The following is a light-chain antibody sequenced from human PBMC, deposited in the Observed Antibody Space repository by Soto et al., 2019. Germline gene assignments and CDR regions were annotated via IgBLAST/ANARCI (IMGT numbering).Light chain of an antibody. CDR2: EVS. CDR1: SSDVGGYNY. Sequence: QSALTQPASVSGSPGQSITISCTGTSSDVGGYNYVSWYQQHPGKAPKLMIYEVSNRPSGVSNRFSGSKSGNTASLTISGLQAEDEGDYYCSAYTARSTLVFGGGTQLTVL. V-gene: IGLV2-14*01. CDR3: SAYTARSTLV. J-gene: IGLJ3*02.